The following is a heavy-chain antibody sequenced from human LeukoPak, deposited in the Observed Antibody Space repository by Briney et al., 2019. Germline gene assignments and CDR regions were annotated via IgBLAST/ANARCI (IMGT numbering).Heavy chain of an antibody. CDR2: IYPGDSDT. V-gene: IGHV5-51*01. CDR3: ARQKGAHDEIPYYDFWSGYYRDPYYYYYMDV. CDR1: GYSFTSYC. J-gene: IGHJ6*03. Sequence: GESLKISCKGSGYSFTSYCIGWVRQMPGKGLEWMGTIYPGDSDTRYSPTFQGQVPISPDKSISTAYLQWSSLKASDNAMYYCARQKGAHDEIPYYDFWSGYYRDPYYYYYMDVWGKGTTVTVSS. D-gene: IGHD3-3*01.